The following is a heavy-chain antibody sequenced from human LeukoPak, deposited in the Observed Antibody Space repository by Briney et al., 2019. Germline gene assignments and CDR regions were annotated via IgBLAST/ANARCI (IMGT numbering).Heavy chain of an antibody. CDR1: GDSISSYY. Sequence: PSETLSLTCTVSGDSISSYYWNWIRQPPGKGLEWIGYVFYSGRTSYNPSLKSRVTISIDTAKNQFSLKLSSVTAEGTAVYYCARGPYYYYYGMDVWGRGTTVTVSS. J-gene: IGHJ6*02. V-gene: IGHV4-59*01. CDR2: VFYSGRT. CDR3: ARGPYYYYYGMDV.